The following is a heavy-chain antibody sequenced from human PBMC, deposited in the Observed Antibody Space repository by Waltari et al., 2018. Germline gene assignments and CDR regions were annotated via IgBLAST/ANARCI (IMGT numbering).Heavy chain of an antibody. CDR3: ARDVDRCSSPGCWNFDY. Sequence: QVQLVQSGAEVKKPGASVKVSCKASGYTFTGDFIHWVRQAPGQGLEWMGWINRKTDGTNYAQKFQGRVSMTRDTSISTAYMELRSLGSDDTAVYYCARDVDRCSSPGCWNFDYWGQGTLVTVTS. J-gene: IGHJ4*02. V-gene: IGHV1-2*02. D-gene: IGHD2-2*01. CDR2: INRKTDGT. CDR1: GYTFTGDF.